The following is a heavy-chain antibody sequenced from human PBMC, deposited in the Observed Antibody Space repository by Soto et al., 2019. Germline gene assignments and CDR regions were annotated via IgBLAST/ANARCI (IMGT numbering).Heavy chain of an antibody. V-gene: IGHV3-30-3*01. CDR3: ATNYYDSSGKDY. J-gene: IGHJ4*02. Sequence: QVQLVESGGGVVQPGRSLRLSCAASGFTFSSYAMHWVRQAPGKGLEWVAVISYDGSNKYYGDSVKGRFTISRDNSKNTLYLQMNSLRAEDTAVYYCATNYYDSSGKDYWGQGTLVTVSS. CDR1: GFTFSSYA. D-gene: IGHD3-22*01. CDR2: ISYDGSNK.